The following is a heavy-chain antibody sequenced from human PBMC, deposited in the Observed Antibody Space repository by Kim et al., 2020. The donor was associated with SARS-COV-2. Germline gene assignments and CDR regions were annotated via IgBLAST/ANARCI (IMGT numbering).Heavy chain of an antibody. D-gene: IGHD6-19*01. J-gene: IGHJ4*02. V-gene: IGHV3-23*01. Sequence: YAGSGKGRFTTSRDHAKSPLYLQMNSLRAEDTAVYYCAKGEHPVAAFAEYWGQGTLVTVSS. CDR3: AKGEHPVAAFAEY.